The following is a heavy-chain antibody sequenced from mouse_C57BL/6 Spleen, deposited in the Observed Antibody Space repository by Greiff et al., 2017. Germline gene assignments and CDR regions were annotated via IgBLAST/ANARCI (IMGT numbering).Heavy chain of an antibody. V-gene: IGHV1-82*01. CDR3: AREGDYDVYFDV. CDR1: GYAFSGSC. D-gene: IGHD2-4*01. J-gene: IGHJ1*03. Sequence: QVQLKQSGPELVKPGASVKFSCKASGYAFSGSCMNWVKQRPGKGLEWIGRIYPGDGDTNYNGKFKGKATLTADKSSSTAYMQLSSLTSEDSAVYFCAREGDYDVYFDVWGTGTTVTVSS. CDR2: IYPGDGDT.